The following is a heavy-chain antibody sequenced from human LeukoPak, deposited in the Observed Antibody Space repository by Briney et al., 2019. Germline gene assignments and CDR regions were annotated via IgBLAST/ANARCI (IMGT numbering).Heavy chain of an antibody. J-gene: IGHJ4*02. V-gene: IGHV3-23*01. CDR3: AKMFERVVPAASDY. CDR1: GFTFSSYA. D-gene: IGHD2-2*01. CDR2: ISGSGGST. Sequence: GESLRLSCAASGFTFSSYAMSWVRQAPGKGLEWVSAISGSGGSTYYADSVKGRFTISRDNSKNTLYLQMNSLRAEDTAVYYCAKMFERVVPAASDYWGQGTLVTVSS.